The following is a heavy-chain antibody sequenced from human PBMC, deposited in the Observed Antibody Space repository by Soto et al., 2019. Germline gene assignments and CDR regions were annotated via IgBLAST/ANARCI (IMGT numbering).Heavy chain of an antibody. D-gene: IGHD6-19*01. Sequence: QVTLKESGPVLVKPTETLTLTCTVSEFSLSNGRMGVSWIRQPPGKALEWLAHIFSNDEKSYSASLKSRLAISKDTAKIQVVLIMTSMDPVDTATYYCARIRGSGWYGAFYIWGQGTMVTVSS. J-gene: IGHJ3*02. V-gene: IGHV2-26*01. CDR1: EFSLSNGRMG. CDR3: ARIRGSGWYGAFYI. CDR2: IFSNDEK.